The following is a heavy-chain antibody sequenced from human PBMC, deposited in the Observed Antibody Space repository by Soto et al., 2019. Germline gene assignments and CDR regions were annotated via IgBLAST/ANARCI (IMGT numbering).Heavy chain of an antibody. CDR2: VSGGSSHT. Sequence: EVQLLESGGGLTQPGGSLRLSCAASGFTFSSYVISWVRQAPGKGLEWVSTVSGGSSHTYYADSVKGRFTISRDNSRNPLFLQMNSLRAEDTATYYCTKGPSDYYGMDVWGQGTAVTVSS. V-gene: IGHV3-23*01. J-gene: IGHJ6*02. CDR1: GFTFSSYV. CDR3: TKGPSDYYGMDV.